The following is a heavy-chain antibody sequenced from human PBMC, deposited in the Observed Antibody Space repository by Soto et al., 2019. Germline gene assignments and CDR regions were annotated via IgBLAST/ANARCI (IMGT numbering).Heavy chain of an antibody. D-gene: IGHD4-17*01. Sequence: GAPVKVSCEASGYTFTSYGISWVRQAPGQGLEWMGWISAYNGNTNYAQKLQGRVTMTTDTSTSTAYMELRSLRSDDTAVYYCARSAVTTFRFDPWGQGTLVTVSS. CDR2: ISAYNGNT. V-gene: IGHV1-18*01. CDR1: GYTFTSYG. J-gene: IGHJ5*02. CDR3: ARSAVTTFRFDP.